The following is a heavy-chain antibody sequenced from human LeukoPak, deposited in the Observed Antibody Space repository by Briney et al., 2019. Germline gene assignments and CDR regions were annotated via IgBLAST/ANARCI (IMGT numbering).Heavy chain of an antibody. D-gene: IGHD3-10*01. Sequence: GGSLRLSCAASGFTFSSYGMHWVRQAPGKGLEWVAVIWYDGSNKYYADSVKGRFTISRDNSKNTLYLQMNSLRAEDTAVYYCARVSVTTVRGARGHFDYWGQGTLVTVSS. CDR3: ARVSVTTVRGARGHFDY. J-gene: IGHJ4*02. CDR2: IWYDGSNK. CDR1: GFTFSSYG. V-gene: IGHV3-33*01.